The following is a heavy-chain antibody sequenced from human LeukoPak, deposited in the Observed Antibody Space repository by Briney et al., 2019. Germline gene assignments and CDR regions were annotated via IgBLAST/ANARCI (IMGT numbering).Heavy chain of an antibody. Sequence: GASVKVSCKASGYTFTSYYMHWVRQAPGQGLEWMGVINPSGGSTSYAQKFQGRVTMTRDTSRSTVYMELSSLRSEDPAVYYCPRYSAPPANSYYYRMDAWGQGTPVTVSS. J-gene: IGHJ6*02. CDR1: GYTFTSYY. D-gene: IGHD2-21*01. V-gene: IGHV1-46*01. CDR3: PRYSAPPANSYYYRMDA. CDR2: INPSGGST.